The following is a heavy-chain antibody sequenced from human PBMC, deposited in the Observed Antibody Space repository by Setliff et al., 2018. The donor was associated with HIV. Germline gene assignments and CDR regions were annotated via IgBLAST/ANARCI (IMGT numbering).Heavy chain of an antibody. Sequence: SLRLSCTTSGFTFGDYAVSWVRQAPGKGLEWVGFIGSTAYGGPPEYAASVTGRFTISRDNYKSIAYLQMDSLKTEDTAFYYCARDIAAGDNNNYENNYHYYGLDVWGQGTAVTVSS. V-gene: IGHV3-49*04. CDR2: IGSTAYGGPP. D-gene: IGHD6-25*01. CDR3: ARDIAAGDNNNYENNYHYYGLDV. J-gene: IGHJ6*02. CDR1: GFTFGDYA.